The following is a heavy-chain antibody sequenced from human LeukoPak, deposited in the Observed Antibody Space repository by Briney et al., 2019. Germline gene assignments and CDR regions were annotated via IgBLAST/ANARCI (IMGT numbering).Heavy chain of an antibody. J-gene: IGHJ4*02. D-gene: IGHD3-22*01. V-gene: IGHV3-66*01. Sequence: PGGSLRLSCAASGFTVSSNYMSWVRQAPGKGLEWVSVIYSGGSTYYADSVKGRFTISRDNSKNTLYLQMNSLRAEDTAVYYCARDTDSSGYYVAIFHYWGQGTLVTVSS. CDR2: IYSGGST. CDR1: GFTVSSNY. CDR3: ARDTDSSGYYVAIFHY.